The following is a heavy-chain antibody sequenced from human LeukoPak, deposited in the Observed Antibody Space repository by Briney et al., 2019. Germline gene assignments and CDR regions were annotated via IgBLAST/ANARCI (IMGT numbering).Heavy chain of an antibody. Sequence: SEPLSLICTVSGGSIRSGDYYWSWIRQPPGKGLEWIGYIYYSGNTYYNPSLKSRVTMSVDTSKNQFSLKLSSVTAADTAVYYCARARGHYGDYTNWFDPWGQGTLVTVSS. V-gene: IGHV4-30-4*01. CDR1: GGSIRSGDYY. CDR3: ARARGHYGDYTNWFDP. J-gene: IGHJ5*02. D-gene: IGHD4-17*01. CDR2: IYYSGNT.